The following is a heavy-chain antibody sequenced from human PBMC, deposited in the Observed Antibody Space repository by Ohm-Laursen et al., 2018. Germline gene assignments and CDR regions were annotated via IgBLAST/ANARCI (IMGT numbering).Heavy chain of an antibody. CDR1: GYSFSTYW. CDR3: VRCLSSFKTFDY. V-gene: IGHV5-51*01. J-gene: IGHJ4*02. Sequence: ESLRISCKGSGYSFSTYWIGWVRQMPGKGLEWVGIIYPGDSESRYSPSFQGQVTISADKSISTAYLQWSSLKASDSAMYYCVRCLSSFKTFDYWGQGTLVTVSS. CDR2: IYPGDSES. D-gene: IGHD3-16*01.